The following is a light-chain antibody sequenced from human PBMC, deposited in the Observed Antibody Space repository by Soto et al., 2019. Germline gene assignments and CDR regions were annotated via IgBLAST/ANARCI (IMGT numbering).Light chain of an antibody. CDR1: QSLLHSNGYNY. CDR2: LGS. V-gene: IGKV2-28*01. Sequence: DIVMTQSPLSLPVTPGEPASISCRSSQSLLHSNGYNYLDWYLQKTGQSPQLLIYLGSNRAWGVPGMISGRGSTKDSTMNISRVEAEDVGVYYQMQTIQTSTFGQGTRLEIK. CDR3: MQTIQTST. J-gene: IGKJ5*01.